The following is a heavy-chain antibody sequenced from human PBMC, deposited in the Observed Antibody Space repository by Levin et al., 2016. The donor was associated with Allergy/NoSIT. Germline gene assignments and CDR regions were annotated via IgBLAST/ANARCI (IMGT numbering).Heavy chain of an antibody. CDR3: AREGRRVALDY. D-gene: IGHD2-15*01. CDR2: ISYDGSNK. J-gene: IGHJ4*02. V-gene: IGHV3-30-3*01. Sequence: WIRQPPGKGLEWVAVISYDGSNKYYADSVKGRFTISRDNSKNTLYLQMNSLRAEDTAVYYCAREGRRVALDYWGQGTLVTVSS.